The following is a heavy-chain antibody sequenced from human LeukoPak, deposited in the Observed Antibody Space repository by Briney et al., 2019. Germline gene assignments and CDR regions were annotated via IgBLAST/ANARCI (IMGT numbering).Heavy chain of an antibody. CDR1: GGSISSSSHY. V-gene: IGHV4-39*01. D-gene: IGHD3-9*01. CDR3: ARYVGTGDYDILTGYSGVHYFDY. CDR2: IYYSGST. Sequence: PSETLSLTCTVSGGSISSSSHYWGWIRQPPGKGLEWIGSIYYSGSTYYNPSLKSRVTISVDTSKNQFSLKLSSVTAADTAVYYCARYVGTGDYDILTGYSGVHYFDYWGQGTLVTVSS. J-gene: IGHJ4*02.